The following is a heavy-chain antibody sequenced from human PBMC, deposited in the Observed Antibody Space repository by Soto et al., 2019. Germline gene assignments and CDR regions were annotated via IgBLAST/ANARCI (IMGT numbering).Heavy chain of an antibody. J-gene: IGHJ4*02. Sequence: QVQLVESGGGVVQPGTSLRLSCAASGFTFSTHGMHWVRQAPGKGLEWVALISYDGSNKYYADFVKGRFTISRDNSKNTRYLQMNSLRAEDTAVYYCAKEHRGTSWYPGYWGQGTLVTVSS. CDR3: AKEHRGTSWYPGY. CDR1: GFTFSTHG. CDR2: ISYDGSNK. D-gene: IGHD6-13*01. V-gene: IGHV3-30*18.